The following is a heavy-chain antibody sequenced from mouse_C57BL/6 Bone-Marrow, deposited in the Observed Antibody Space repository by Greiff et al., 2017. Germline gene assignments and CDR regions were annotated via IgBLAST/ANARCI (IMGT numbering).Heavy chain of an antibody. CDR1: GFTFSDYG. Sequence: EVNVVESGGGLVQPGGSLKLSCAASGFTFSDYGMAWVRQAPRKGPEWVAFISNLAYSIYYADTVTGRFTISRENAKNTLYLEMSSLRSEDTAMYYCARHGDDYGGFAYWGQGTLVTVSA. CDR3: ARHGDDYGGFAY. CDR2: ISNLAYSI. J-gene: IGHJ3*01. D-gene: IGHD2-4*01. V-gene: IGHV5-15*01.